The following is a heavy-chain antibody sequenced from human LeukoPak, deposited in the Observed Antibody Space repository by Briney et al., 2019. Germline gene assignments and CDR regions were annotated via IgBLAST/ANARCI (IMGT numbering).Heavy chain of an antibody. CDR1: GYTFTSYG. CDR2: ISAYNGNT. CDR3: ARDNITIFSPFPNLFDP. V-gene: IGHV1-18*04. D-gene: IGHD3-9*01. J-gene: IGHJ5*02. Sequence: ASVKVSCKASGYTFTSYGISWVRQAPGQGLEWMGWISAYNGNTNYAQKLQGRVTMTTDTSTSTAYMELRSLRSDDTAVYYCARDNITIFSPFPNLFDPWGPGTLVTVSS.